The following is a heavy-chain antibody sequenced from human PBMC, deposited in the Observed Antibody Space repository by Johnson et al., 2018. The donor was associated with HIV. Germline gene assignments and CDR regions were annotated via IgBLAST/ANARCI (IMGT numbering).Heavy chain of an antibody. CDR3: AKGRSGTTASIDAFDV. D-gene: IGHD1-7*01. CDR2: IAYDGSDK. Sequence: QVQLVEFGGGVVQPGGSLRLSCVASGFTFSDYAMHWVRQAPGKGLEWVAVIAYDGSDKDYADSVKGRFTISRDSSKNTLYLQMKSLRAEDTAVYYCAKGRSGTTASIDAFDVGGQGTMVTVSS. CDR1: GFTFSDYA. J-gene: IGHJ3*01. V-gene: IGHV3-30*04.